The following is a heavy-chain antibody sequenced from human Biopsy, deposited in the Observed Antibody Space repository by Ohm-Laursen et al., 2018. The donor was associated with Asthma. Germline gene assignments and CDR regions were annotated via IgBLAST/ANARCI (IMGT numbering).Heavy chain of an antibody. J-gene: IGHJ5*02. CDR1: GYTFTSTVYG. CDR2: IRPHTGDT. V-gene: IGHV1-18*01. Sequence: ASVKVSCKASGYTFTSTVYGISWVRQAPGQGLEWMGWIRPHTGDTNYSQMLRGRVTMTTDTSTSTAYMELRGLRSDDTAVYYCARDPGGFDPWGQGTLVTVSS. D-gene: IGHD3-10*01. CDR3: ARDPGGFDP.